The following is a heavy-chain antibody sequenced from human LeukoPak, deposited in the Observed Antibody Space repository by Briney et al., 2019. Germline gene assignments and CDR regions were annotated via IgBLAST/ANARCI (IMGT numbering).Heavy chain of an antibody. CDR3: ARDKYYGSGSYRYYYGMDV. V-gene: IGHV1-69*01. J-gene: IGHJ6*02. CDR2: IIPTFGTA. Sequence: GASVKVSCKASGGTFSSYAISWVRQAPGQGLEWMGGIIPTFGTANYAQKFQGRVTITADESTSTAYMELSSLRSEDTAVYYCARDKYYGSGSYRYYYGMDVWGQGTTVTVSS. CDR1: GGTFSSYA. D-gene: IGHD3-10*01.